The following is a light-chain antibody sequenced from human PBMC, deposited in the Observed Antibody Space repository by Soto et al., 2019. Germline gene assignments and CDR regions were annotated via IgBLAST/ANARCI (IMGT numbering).Light chain of an antibody. V-gene: IGKV3-20*01. CDR1: QTVDSSS. CDR2: DAF. J-gene: IGKJ3*01. CDR3: QQYGSSPFT. Sequence: ENVLTQSPGRLSLSPGERATLSCRASQTVDSSSLAWYQQKPGQAPRLLIFDAFNRATGIPDRFSGSGSGTDFTLTISRLEPEDFALYYCQQYGSSPFTFGPGTTV.